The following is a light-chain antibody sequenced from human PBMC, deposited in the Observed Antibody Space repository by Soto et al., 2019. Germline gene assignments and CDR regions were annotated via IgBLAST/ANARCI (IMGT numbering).Light chain of an antibody. V-gene: IGLV2-14*01. CDR1: SSDVGRYNY. Sequence: QSALTQPASVSGSRGQSITISCSGTSSDVGRYNYVSWYQQHPGKAPKLMIYEVSNRPSGVSNRFSGSKSGNTASLTISGLQAEDDADYYCSSYTSSSTEVFGTGTKATVL. J-gene: IGLJ1*01. CDR2: EVS. CDR3: SSYTSSSTEV.